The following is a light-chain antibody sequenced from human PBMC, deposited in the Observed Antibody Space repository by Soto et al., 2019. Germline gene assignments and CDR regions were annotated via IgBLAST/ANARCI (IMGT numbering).Light chain of an antibody. CDR1: QDISTR. CDR2: DAS. J-gene: IGKJ1*01. V-gene: IGKV1-39*01. Sequence: IDMTQSPSSLSASVGDRNTITCQSSQDISTRLNWYHQKPGKAPNLLIYDASNLAAGVPLGFSGSGSGTDFTLTISSLQPEDFATYYCQQSYSTSWTFGQGTKVDIK. CDR3: QQSYSTSWT.